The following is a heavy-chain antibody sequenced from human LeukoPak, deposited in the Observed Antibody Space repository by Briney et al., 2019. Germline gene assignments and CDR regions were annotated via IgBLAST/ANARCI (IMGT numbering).Heavy chain of an antibody. V-gene: IGHV4-39*01. CDR1: GGSISSSTYY. CDR3: ARRKAAADDY. CDR2: IYYSGST. Sequence: SETLSLTCTVSGGSISSSTYYWAWIRQPPGKGLEWIGSIYYSGSTYYNPSLKSRVTISVDTSKNQFSLKLSSVTAADTAVYYCARRKAAADDYWGQGTLVTVSS. J-gene: IGHJ4*02. D-gene: IGHD6-13*01.